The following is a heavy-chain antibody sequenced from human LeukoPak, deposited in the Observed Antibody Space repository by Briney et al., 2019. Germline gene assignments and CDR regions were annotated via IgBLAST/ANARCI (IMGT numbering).Heavy chain of an antibody. J-gene: IGHJ4*02. D-gene: IGHD3-10*01. Sequence: RMSLRLSCAASGFTFSRYTMHWVRQAPGKGLEWVAVLTNDGNNNDYADSVKGRFTTSRDNSKNTLYLQVNSLRAEDTAVYYCARDRYYGSGRYNYFDFWGQGTLVTVSS. CDR3: ARDRYYGSGRYNYFDF. CDR2: LTNDGNNN. CDR1: GFTFSRYT. V-gene: IGHV3-30-3*01.